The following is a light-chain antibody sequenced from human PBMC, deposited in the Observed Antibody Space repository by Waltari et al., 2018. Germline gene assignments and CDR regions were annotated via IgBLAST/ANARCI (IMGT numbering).Light chain of an antibody. Sequence: DIVMTQSPFSLPVTPGEPASISCRSSQSLLHSNGYNYLDWYLQKPVQSPQLLIYLGSNRASGVPDRFSGSGSGTDFTLKISRVEAEDVGVYYCMQALQTHTFGQGTKLEIK. CDR3: MQALQTHT. J-gene: IGKJ2*01. CDR2: LGS. V-gene: IGKV2-28*01. CDR1: QSLLHSNGYNY.